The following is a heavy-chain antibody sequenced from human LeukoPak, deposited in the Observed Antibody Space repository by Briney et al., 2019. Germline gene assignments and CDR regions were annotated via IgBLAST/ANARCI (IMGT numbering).Heavy chain of an antibody. V-gene: IGHV3-21*01. CDR1: GFTFSSYS. D-gene: IGHD3-9*01. Sequence: GGSLRLSCAASGFTFSSYSMNWVRQAPGKGLEWVSSISSSSSYIYYADSVKGRFTISRDNAKNSLYLQMNSLRAEDTAVYYCARGRYDILTDWFGPWGQGTLVTVSS. CDR3: ARGRYDILTDWFGP. J-gene: IGHJ5*02. CDR2: ISSSSSYI.